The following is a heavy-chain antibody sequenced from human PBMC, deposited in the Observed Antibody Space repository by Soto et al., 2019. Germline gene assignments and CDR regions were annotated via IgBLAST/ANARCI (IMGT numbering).Heavy chain of an antibody. V-gene: IGHV1-3*01. CDR2: INAGNFNT. Sequence: QVQLVQSGAEVKKPGASVKVSCKASGYTFTSYPMHWVRQAPGQRPEWMGWINAGNFNTKYSQKFQGRVTITRDTPASTAYMELSSLRSEDTAVYYCARDVGATGDWGQGTLVTVSS. D-gene: IGHD1-26*01. J-gene: IGHJ4*02. CDR3: ARDVGATGD. CDR1: GYTFTSYP.